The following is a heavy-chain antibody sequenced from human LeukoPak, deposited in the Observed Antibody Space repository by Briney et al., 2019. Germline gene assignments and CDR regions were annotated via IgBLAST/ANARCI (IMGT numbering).Heavy chain of an antibody. CDR1: GGSISSGGYS. J-gene: IGHJ3*02. Sequence: SQTLSLTCAVSGGSISSGGYSWSWIRQPPGKGLEWIGYIYYSGSTNYNPSLKSRVTISVDTSKNQFSLKLSSVTAADTAVYYCARGTYYDFWSGYYMGSDAFDIWGQGTMVTVSS. CDR2: IYYSGST. CDR3: ARGTYYDFWSGYYMGSDAFDI. V-gene: IGHV4-30-4*07. D-gene: IGHD3-3*01.